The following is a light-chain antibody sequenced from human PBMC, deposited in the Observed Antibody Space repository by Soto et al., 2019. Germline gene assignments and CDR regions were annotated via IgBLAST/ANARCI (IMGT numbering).Light chain of an antibody. Sequence: EIVLTQSPATLSLSPGERATLSCRASQSVSSYLAWYQQKPGQAPRHLIYDASNRATGIPARFSGSGSGTDFTLTISSLEPEDFAVYYCQQRSNWHPTFGQGTRLEIK. CDR2: DAS. J-gene: IGKJ5*01. V-gene: IGKV3-11*01. CDR3: QQRSNWHPT. CDR1: QSVSSY.